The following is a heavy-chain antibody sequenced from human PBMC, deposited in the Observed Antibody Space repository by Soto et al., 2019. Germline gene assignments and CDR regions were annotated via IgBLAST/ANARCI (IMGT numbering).Heavy chain of an antibody. D-gene: IGHD1-26*01. J-gene: IGHJ4*02. CDR1: GGSIRNGDYY. CDR3: VTVNLVGAAYYFDY. CDR2: VYYSGTT. Sequence: SETLSLTCTVSGGSIRNGDYYWGWIRQPPGKGLEWIGYVYYSGTTYSHPSLNSRVSISVDTSEHQFSLRLTSVTAADTAVYYCVTVNLVGAAYYFDYWGPGTLVTVSS. V-gene: IGHV4-30-4*01.